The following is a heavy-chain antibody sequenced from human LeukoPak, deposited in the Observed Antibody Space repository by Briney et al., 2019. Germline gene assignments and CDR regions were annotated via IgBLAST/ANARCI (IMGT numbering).Heavy chain of an antibody. CDR2: ISSSSSYI. CDR1: GFTFSYYS. D-gene: IGHD6-13*01. J-gene: IGHJ4*02. V-gene: IGHV3-21*01. CDR3: ARSAGSSWYTPSDY. Sequence: GGSLRLSCAASGFTFSYYSLNWVRQAPGKGLEWVSSISSSSSYIYYADSVEGRFTISRDNAKNSLYLQMNSPRAEDTAVYYCARSAGSSWYTPSDYWGQGTLVTVSS.